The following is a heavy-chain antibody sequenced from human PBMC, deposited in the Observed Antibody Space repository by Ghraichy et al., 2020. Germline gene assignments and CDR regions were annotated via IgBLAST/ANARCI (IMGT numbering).Heavy chain of an antibody. D-gene: IGHD3-3*01. Sequence: SETLSLTCAVYGGSFSGYYWSWIRQPPGKGLEWIGEINHSGSTNYNPSLKSRVTISVDTSKNQFSLKLSSVTAADTAVYYCARGIGAGFWSGYYTSGYYYGMDVWGKGTTVTVSS. CDR3: ARGIGAGFWSGYYTSGYYYGMDV. CDR1: GGSFSGYY. V-gene: IGHV4-34*01. CDR2: INHSGST. J-gene: IGHJ6*04.